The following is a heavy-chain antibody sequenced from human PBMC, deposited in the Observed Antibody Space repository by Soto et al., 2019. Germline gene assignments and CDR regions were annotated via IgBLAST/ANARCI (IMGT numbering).Heavy chain of an antibody. J-gene: IGHJ5*02. CDR2: IYYIGST. CDR3: ARSVFP. V-gene: IGHV4-31*03. CDR1: GGSISSGGYY. Sequence: QVQLQESGPGLVKPSQTLSLTCTVSGGSISSGGYYWNWIRQHPGKGLEWIGYIYYIGSTYYNPSLKTRVTLSLDTSKNQFSLTLSSVTAANTAVYYCARSVFPWGQGTLVTVSS.